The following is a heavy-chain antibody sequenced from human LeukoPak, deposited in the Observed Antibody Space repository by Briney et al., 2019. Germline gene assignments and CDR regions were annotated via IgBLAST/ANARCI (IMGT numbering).Heavy chain of an antibody. CDR3: ARGRETNYYGSGSYLSYYYYYYMDV. CDR1: GFTFSNYA. V-gene: IGHV3-23*01. D-gene: IGHD3-10*01. Sequence: GGSLRLSCAASGFTFSNYAMSWVRQAPGKGLEWVSTISDSGGSTYYADSVKGRFTISRDNSKNTLYLQMNSLRAEDTAVYYCARGRETNYYGSGSYLSYYYYYYMDVWGKGTTVTISS. CDR2: ISDSGGST. J-gene: IGHJ6*03.